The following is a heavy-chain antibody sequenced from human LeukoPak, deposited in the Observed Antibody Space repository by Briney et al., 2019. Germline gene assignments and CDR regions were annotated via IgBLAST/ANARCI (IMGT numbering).Heavy chain of an antibody. D-gene: IGHD1-26*01. Sequence: GGSLRLSCAASGITFSTYEMNWVRQAPGKGLEWVSYISGSGNNIYYADSVKGRFTISRDNAKNSLYLQMNSLRAEDTAVYYCARGIVFDYWGQGTLVTVSS. V-gene: IGHV3-48*03. CDR3: ARGIVFDY. J-gene: IGHJ4*02. CDR2: ISGSGNNI. CDR1: GITFSTYE.